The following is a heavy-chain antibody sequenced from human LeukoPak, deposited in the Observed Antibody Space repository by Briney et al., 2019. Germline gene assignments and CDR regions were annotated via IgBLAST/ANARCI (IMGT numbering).Heavy chain of an antibody. CDR3: AKDQREYYYDTSGYFVY. CDR2: ISASGGTT. Sequence: GGSLRLSCAASGFTFSGYVMSWVRQAPGRGLEWVSGISASGGTTYYADSVKGRFTISRDNSKNTFYLQMNSLRAEDTAVYFCAKDQREYYYDTSGYFVYWGQGTLVTVSS. D-gene: IGHD3-22*01. V-gene: IGHV3-23*01. J-gene: IGHJ4*02. CDR1: GFTFSGYV.